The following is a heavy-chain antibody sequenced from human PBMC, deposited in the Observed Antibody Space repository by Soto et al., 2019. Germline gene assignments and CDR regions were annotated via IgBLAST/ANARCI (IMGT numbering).Heavy chain of an antibody. D-gene: IGHD6-19*01. CDR3: ARSGIAVAGTDYYYGMDV. Sequence: QMQLVQSGAEVKKTGSSVKVSCKASGYTFTYRYLHWVRQAPGQALEWMGWITPFNGNTNYAQKFQDRVPITRDRSMSTAYMELSSLRSEDTAMYYCARSGIAVAGTDYYYGMDVWGQGTTVTVSS. J-gene: IGHJ6*02. V-gene: IGHV1-45*02. CDR1: GYTFTYRY. CDR2: ITPFNGNT.